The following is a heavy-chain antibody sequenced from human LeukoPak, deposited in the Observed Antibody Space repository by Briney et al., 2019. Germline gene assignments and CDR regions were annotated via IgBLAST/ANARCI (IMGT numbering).Heavy chain of an antibody. J-gene: IGHJ4*02. Sequence: GASVKVSCKASGYTFTSYGISWVRQAPGQGLEWMGWISTNNGNTNYAQKVQGRVTMTTDTSTSTAYMELRSLRSDDTAVYYCARGGITVARGYFDSWGQGTLVTVSS. CDR1: GYTFTSYG. CDR3: ARGGITVARGYFDS. V-gene: IGHV1-18*01. D-gene: IGHD6-19*01. CDR2: ISTNNGNT.